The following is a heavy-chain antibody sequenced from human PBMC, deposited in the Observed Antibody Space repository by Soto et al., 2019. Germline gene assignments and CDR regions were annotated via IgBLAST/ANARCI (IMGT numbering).Heavy chain of an antibody. D-gene: IGHD1-1*01. V-gene: IGHV3-23*01. CDR3: AKNQGVELVPLATVEWFDP. Sequence: VGSLRLSCAASGFIFENFGMSWVRQAPGKGLEWISSISGSGFKKYCADSVKGRFTISRDNSKSTVYLELNNLSAEDTAVYHCAKNQGVELVPLATVEWFDPWGKGSVVTVSS. CDR1: GFIFENFG. CDR2: ISGSGFKK. J-gene: IGHJ5*02.